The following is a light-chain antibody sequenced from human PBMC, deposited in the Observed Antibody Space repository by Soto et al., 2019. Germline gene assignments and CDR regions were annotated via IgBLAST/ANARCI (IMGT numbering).Light chain of an antibody. CDR1: QGIRND. J-gene: IGKJ3*01. CDR3: QQSYSTLT. V-gene: IGKV1-6*02. Sequence: AIQVTQSPSSLSASVGDRVTITCRASQGIRNDLSWYQQKPGKAPKLLIYAASSLQSGVPSRFSGSGSGTDFTLTISSLQPEDFATYYCQQSYSTLTFGPGTKVDIK. CDR2: AAS.